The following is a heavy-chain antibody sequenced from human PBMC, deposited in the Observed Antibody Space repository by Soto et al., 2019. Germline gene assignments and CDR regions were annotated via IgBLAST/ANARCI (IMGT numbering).Heavy chain of an antibody. Sequence: SLRPSCAASRFTFSSYGMHWVRQAPGKGLEWVAVISYDGSNKYYADSVKGRFTISRDNSKDTLYLQMNSLRAEDTAVYYCAKDRSLVRGPMPYWGQGTLVTVSS. J-gene: IGHJ4*02. D-gene: IGHD3-10*01. V-gene: IGHV3-30*18. CDR2: ISYDGSNK. CDR1: RFTFSSYG. CDR3: AKDRSLVRGPMPY.